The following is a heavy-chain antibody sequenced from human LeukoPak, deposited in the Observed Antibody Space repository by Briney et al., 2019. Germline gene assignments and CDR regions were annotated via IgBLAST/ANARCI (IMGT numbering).Heavy chain of an antibody. CDR3: ARGSENDYGDFHFDY. Sequence: SQTLSLTCTVSGGSISSGGYYWSWIRQHPGKGLERIGYIYYSGSTYYNPSLKSRVTISVDTSKNQFSLKLSSVTAADTAVYYCARGSENDYGDFHFDYWGQGTLVTVSS. CDR2: IYYSGST. D-gene: IGHD4-17*01. V-gene: IGHV4-31*03. J-gene: IGHJ4*02. CDR1: GGSISSGGYY.